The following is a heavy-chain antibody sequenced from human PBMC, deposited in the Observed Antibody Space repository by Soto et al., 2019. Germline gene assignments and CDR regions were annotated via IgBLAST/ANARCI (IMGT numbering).Heavy chain of an antibody. Sequence: SETLSLTCTVSGVSVSSGSFYWAWIRQPPGKGLEWIGFGSYSGTTNYKPSLKSRVTISVDTSRNQISLKVSSLTAADTAVYYCARGATVTQYDYWGQGTLVTVSS. CDR3: ARGATVTQYDY. CDR2: GSYSGTT. V-gene: IGHV4-61*01. CDR1: GVSVSSGSFY. D-gene: IGHD4-17*01. J-gene: IGHJ4*02.